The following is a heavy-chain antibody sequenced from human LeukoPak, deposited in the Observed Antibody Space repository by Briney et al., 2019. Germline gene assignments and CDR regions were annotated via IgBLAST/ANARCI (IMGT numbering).Heavy chain of an antibody. V-gene: IGHV3-74*01. J-gene: IGHJ4*02. CDR3: LGDDYT. CDR2: INSDGSSR. Sequence: GGSLRLSCAASGFTFSSYWMHWVRHAPGKGLVWVSGINSDGSSRRYADSVKGRFTISRDNAKNTMYLQMNSLRAEDTAVYYCLGDDYTGGQGTLVTVSS. CDR1: GFTFSSYW. D-gene: IGHD4-11*01.